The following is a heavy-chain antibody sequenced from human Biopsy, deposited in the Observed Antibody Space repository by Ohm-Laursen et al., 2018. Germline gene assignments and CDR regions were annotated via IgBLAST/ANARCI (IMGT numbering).Heavy chain of an antibody. J-gene: IGHJ4*02. CDR1: GFPFDDYA. Sequence: SLRLSCTASGFPFDDYAMHWVRQVPGKGLEWVSSITTDSGRIFYADSVRGRFTISRDNSKNTLYLQMNSLRAEDTAEYYCARHLRYNDYWGQGTLVTVSS. D-gene: IGHD3-9*01. V-gene: IGHV3-23*01. CDR3: ARHLRYNDY. CDR2: ITTDSGRI.